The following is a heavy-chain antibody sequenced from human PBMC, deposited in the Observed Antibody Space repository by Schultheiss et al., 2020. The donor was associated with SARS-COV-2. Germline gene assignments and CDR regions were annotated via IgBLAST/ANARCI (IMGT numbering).Heavy chain of an antibody. CDR2: ISSSGTYI. J-gene: IGHJ5*02. CDR3: AGGPTGTSFDP. V-gene: IGHV3-21*04. Sequence: GGSLRLSCAASGFTFSLAWMSWVRQVPGKGLVWVSCISSSGTYIYYADSVKGRFTISRDNSKNTLFLQMNNLRVEDTAVYYCAGGPTGTSFDPWGQGTLVTVSS. D-gene: IGHD4-17*01. CDR1: GFTFSLAW.